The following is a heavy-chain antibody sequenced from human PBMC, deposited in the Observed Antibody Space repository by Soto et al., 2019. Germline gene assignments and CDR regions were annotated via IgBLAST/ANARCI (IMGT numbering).Heavy chain of an antibody. J-gene: IGHJ3*02. CDR1: GGTFTNYA. V-gene: IGHV1-69*13. CDR3: ANGAKRKGITMIVVAYDAFDI. D-gene: IGHD3-22*01. Sequence: GASVKVSCKASGGTFTNYAISWVRQAPGQGLEWVGGIFPHIGTTNYAQDFQGRVTITADESTSTAYMDLNSLRSEDTAVYYCANGAKRKGITMIVVAYDAFDIWGQGTMVTVSS. CDR2: IFPHIGTT.